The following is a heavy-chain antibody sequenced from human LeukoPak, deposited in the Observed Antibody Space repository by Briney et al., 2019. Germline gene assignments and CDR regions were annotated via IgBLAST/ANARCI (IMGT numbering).Heavy chain of an antibody. CDR1: GFTFSDYY. V-gene: IGHV3-11*03. CDR3: ARHRLPVAGTPFDY. CDR2: ISSSSSYT. Sequence: GGSLRLSCAASGFTFSDYYMSWVRQAPGKGLECVSYISSSSSYTNYADSVKGRFTISRDNAKNSLFLQTNSLRAEDTAVHYCARHRLPVAGTPFDYWGQGTLATVSS. D-gene: IGHD6-19*01. J-gene: IGHJ4*02.